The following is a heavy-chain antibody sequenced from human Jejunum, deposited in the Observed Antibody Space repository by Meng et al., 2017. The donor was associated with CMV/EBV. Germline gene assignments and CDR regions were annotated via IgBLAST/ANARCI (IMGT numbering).Heavy chain of an antibody. CDR3: ARHVAVTGTRGFDM. D-gene: IGHD6-19*01. V-gene: IGHV4-4*02. CDR1: GDSVSSNYW. Sequence: VSGDSVSSNYWWSWVRQPPGKGLEWIGEVYHGGSTNYNSSLKSRVTILVDKSKNQFSLTLTSVTAADTAFYYCARHVAVTGTRGFDMWGQGTMVTVSS. CDR2: VYHGGST. J-gene: IGHJ3*02.